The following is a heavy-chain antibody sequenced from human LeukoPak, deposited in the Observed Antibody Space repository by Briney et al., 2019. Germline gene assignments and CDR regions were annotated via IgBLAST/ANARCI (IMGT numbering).Heavy chain of an antibody. CDR1: GLTVINNY. V-gene: IGHV3-53*01. J-gene: IGHJ6*04. D-gene: IGHD3-16*01. Sequence: GGSLRLSCAASGLTVINNYMTGVRQAPGKGLKGVSVIYSGGTTHNADWVKGRFTIPRDNSENTLYLQMNSLRVDDTAVYYCSTSASWGVWGKGTTVTVSS. CDR2: IYSGGTT. CDR3: STSASWGV.